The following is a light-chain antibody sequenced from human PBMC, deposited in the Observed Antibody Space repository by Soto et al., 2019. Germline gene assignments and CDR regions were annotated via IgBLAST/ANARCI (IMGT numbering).Light chain of an antibody. CDR2: EVS. V-gene: IGLV2-8*01. J-gene: IGLJ1*01. CDR1: SSDVGGYNY. CDR3: SSYAGINNLV. Sequence: QSALTQPPSASGSPGQSVTISCTGTSSDVGGYNYVSWYQQHPGKAPKLMIYEVSQRPSGVPDRFSGSKSGNTASLTVSGLQAEDEADYYCSSYAGINNLVFGTGTKLTVL.